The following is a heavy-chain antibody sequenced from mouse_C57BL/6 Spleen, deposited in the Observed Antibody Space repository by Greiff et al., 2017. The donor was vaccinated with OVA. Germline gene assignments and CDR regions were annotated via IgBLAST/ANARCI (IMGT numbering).Heavy chain of an antibody. V-gene: IGHV5-12*01. CDR3: ARHDYDGGYYAMDY. J-gene: IGHJ4*01. Sequence: EVQLQESGGGLVQPGGSLKLSCAASGFTFSDYYMYWVRQTPEKRLEWVAYISNGGGSTYYPDTVKGRFTISRDNAKNTLYLQMSRLKSEDTAMYYCARHDYDGGYYAMDYWGQGTSVTVSS. D-gene: IGHD2-4*01. CDR1: GFTFSDYY. CDR2: ISNGGGST.